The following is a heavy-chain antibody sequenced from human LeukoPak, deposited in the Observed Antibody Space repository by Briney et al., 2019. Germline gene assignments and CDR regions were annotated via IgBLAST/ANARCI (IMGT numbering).Heavy chain of an antibody. V-gene: IGHV3-23*01. CDR3: AKDSAPSGSLGEDAFDI. CDR1: GFTVSSNY. Sequence: PGGSLRLSCAASGFTVSSNYMSWVRQAPGKGLEWVSAISGSGGSTYYADSVKGRFTISRDNSKNTLYLQMNGLRAEDTAVYYCAKDSAPSGSLGEDAFDIWGQGTMVTVSS. CDR2: ISGSGGST. J-gene: IGHJ3*02. D-gene: IGHD1-26*01.